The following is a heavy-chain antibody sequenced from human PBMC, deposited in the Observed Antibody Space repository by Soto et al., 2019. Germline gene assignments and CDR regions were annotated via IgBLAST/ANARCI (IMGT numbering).Heavy chain of an antibody. V-gene: IGHV2-5*01. CDR3: AHSSYDYVWGSYRHNNQFDY. Sequence: SGPTLVNPTQTLTLTCTFSGFSLSTSGLGVGWIRQPPGKALEWLALIYWNDDKRYSPSLKSRLTITKDTSKNQVVLTMTNMDPVDTATYYCAHSSYDYVWGSYRHNNQFDYWGQGTPVTVSS. J-gene: IGHJ4*02. CDR1: GFSLSTSGLG. D-gene: IGHD3-16*02. CDR2: IYWNDDK.